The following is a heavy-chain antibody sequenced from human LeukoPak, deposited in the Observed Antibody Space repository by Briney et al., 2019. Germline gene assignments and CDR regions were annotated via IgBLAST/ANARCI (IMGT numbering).Heavy chain of an antibody. CDR2: INDNGGRT. J-gene: IGHJ4*02. CDR1: GFTFRRYA. D-gene: IGHD1-26*01. Sequence: GGSLRHSCSASGFTFRRYAMDWVRQAPGKGLEYVSGINDNGGRTHYGDSVKGRFSISRDNSKNTLHLQMSTLRAEDTALYYCVKDVGGSYAFDYWGQGILVTVAS. V-gene: IGHV3-64D*09. CDR3: VKDVGGSYAFDY.